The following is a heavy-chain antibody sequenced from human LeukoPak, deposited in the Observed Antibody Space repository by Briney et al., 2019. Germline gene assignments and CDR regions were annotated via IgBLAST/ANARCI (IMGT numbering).Heavy chain of an antibody. J-gene: IGHJ4*02. V-gene: IGHV5-51*01. CDR2: INPSDSDT. CDR3: ARAWNFDY. CDR1: GYSFTNYW. D-gene: IGHD1-1*01. Sequence: GASLKISCKGSGYSFTNYWIAWVRQMPGRGLEWMVIINPSDSDTRYSPSFQGQVTISADKSISTAYLQWSSLKASDSAMYYCARAWNFDYWGQGTLVTVSS.